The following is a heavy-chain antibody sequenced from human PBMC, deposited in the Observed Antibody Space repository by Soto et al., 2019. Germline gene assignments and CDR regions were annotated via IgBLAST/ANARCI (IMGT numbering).Heavy chain of an antibody. D-gene: IGHD1-26*01. CDR3: AKDEGVGGTLGLFDY. J-gene: IGHJ4*02. Sequence: QVQLVESGGGAVQPGESQRLSCVASGFDFTYYDMHWVRQAPGKGLESVAVMSSDGSKIHHTDSVKGRFTISRDNSKNTLYLQMNSLRKEDTAVYFCAKDEGVGGTLGLFDYWGQGTLVSVSS. CDR1: GFDFTYYD. CDR2: MSSDGSKI. V-gene: IGHV3-30*18.